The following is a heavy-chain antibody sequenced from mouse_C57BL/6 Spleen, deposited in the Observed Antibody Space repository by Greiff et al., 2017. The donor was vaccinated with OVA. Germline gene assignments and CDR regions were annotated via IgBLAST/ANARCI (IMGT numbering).Heavy chain of an antibody. CDR2: INPSSGYT. J-gene: IGHJ1*03. V-gene: IGHV1-4*01. CDR3: ERNHLYWYFDV. Sequence: VQLQQSGAELARPGASVTMSCKASGYTFTSYTMHWVKQRPGQGLEWIEYINPSSGYTKYNQKFKDKATLTADKSSSTAYMQLSSLTSEDSAVYYSERNHLYWYFDVWGTGTTVTVSS. CDR1: GYTFTSYT.